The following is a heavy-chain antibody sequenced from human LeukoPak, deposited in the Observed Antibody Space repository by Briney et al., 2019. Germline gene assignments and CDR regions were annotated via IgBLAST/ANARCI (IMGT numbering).Heavy chain of an antibody. J-gene: IGHJ4*02. CDR1: GYTLTGYY. CDR2: INPNSGGT. CDR3: ARGRCSSRSCYLFDY. D-gene: IGHD2-2*01. V-gene: IGHV1-2*02. Sequence: ASVKVSCKAAGYTLTGYYMHWVRQAPGQGLEWMGWINPNSGGTSYAQKFQGRVTMTRDTSISTAYMELSRLRSDDTAVYYCARGRCSSRSCYLFDYWGQGTQVTVSS.